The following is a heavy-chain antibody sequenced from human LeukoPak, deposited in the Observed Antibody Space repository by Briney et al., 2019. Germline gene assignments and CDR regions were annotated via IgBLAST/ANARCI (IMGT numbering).Heavy chain of an antibody. CDR3: ARLGQYSIGPFDY. V-gene: IGHV4-38-2*02. CDR1: GYSISSDYY. D-gene: IGHD6-19*01. J-gene: IGHJ4*02. Sequence: PSETLSLTCTVSGYSISSDYYWGWIRPPPGQGLEWIGSVHHSGSTCYNPSLKSRVTVSVDTSKSLFSLRLSSVTAADTAVYYCARLGQYSIGPFDYWGQGTLVTVSS. CDR2: VHHSGST.